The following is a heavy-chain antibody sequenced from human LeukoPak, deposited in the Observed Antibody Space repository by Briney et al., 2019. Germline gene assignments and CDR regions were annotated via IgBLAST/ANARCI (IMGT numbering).Heavy chain of an antibody. CDR2: IKQDGSDK. CDR1: GFTFSGYW. V-gene: IGHV3-7*01. Sequence: GGALRLFCAASGFTFSGYWVSWVRQTPGEGLEWLANIKQDGSDKYYVDSMKGRFTISRDNAKNSLYLQMNSLRVDDSGVYYCVRWVGDGYDYWGQGTLVTVSS. J-gene: IGHJ4*02. CDR3: VRWVGDGYDY. D-gene: IGHD5-24*01.